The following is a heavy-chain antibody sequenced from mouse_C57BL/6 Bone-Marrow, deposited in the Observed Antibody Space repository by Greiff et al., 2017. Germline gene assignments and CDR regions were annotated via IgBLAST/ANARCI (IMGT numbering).Heavy chain of an antibody. CDR1: GYTFTSYG. CDR3: ARWDYYGGSYGRDFDV. J-gene: IGHJ1*03. Sequence: VQLQQPGAELARPGASVKLSCKASGYTFTSYGISWVKQRTGQGLEWIGEIYPRSGNTYYNEKFKGKATLTADKSSSTAYMELRGLTSEDSAVYFWARWDYYGGSYGRDFDVWGTGTTVTVSS. CDR2: IYPRSGNT. D-gene: IGHD1-1*01. V-gene: IGHV1-81*01.